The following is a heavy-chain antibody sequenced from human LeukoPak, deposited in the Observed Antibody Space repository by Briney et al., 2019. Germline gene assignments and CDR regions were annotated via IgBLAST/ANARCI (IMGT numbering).Heavy chain of an antibody. J-gene: IGHJ6*02. V-gene: IGHV1-2*02. CDR2: VNHNSGGT. CDR1: VYTFPGYY. D-gene: IGHD3-9*01. Sequence: SEKVPRKPSVYTFPGYYLHWVRQPPAQGLAWMAWVNHNSGGTNYAQKFQGRVTMTRDTCISTAYLELSRLRSDDTAVYCCARDQPLLRYFVWVHYYGMDVWGQGTTVTVSS. CDR3: ARDQPLLRYFVWVHYYGMDV.